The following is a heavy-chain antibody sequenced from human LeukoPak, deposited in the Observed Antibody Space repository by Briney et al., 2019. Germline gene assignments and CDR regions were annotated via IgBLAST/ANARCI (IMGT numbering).Heavy chain of an antibody. D-gene: IGHD5-18*01. CDR3: ARGAYSYGPKYYYYGMDV. CDR1: GYTFTSYG. CDR2: IRAYNGNT. V-gene: IGHV1-18*01. J-gene: IGHJ6*02. Sequence: ASVKVSGKASGYTFTSYGISWVRQAPGQGLEWMGWIRAYNGNTNYAQKLQGRVTMTTDTSTSTAYMELRSLRSDDTAVYYCARGAYSYGPKYYYYGMDVWGQGTTVTVSS.